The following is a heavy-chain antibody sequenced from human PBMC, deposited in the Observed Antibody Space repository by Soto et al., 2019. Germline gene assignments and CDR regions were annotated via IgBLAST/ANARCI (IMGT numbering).Heavy chain of an antibody. Sequence: PGGSLRLSCTASGFTFSSHGMHWVRQAPGKGLEWVAGILYDGTNKYYADSVKGRFAISRDNSKNTLYLQMNSLRAEDTAVYRCAXRKGQNYDFWSGYYFDNWGQGTLVTVSS. V-gene: IGHV3-30*18. J-gene: IGHJ4*02. CDR3: AXRKGQNYDFWSGYYFDN. CDR1: GFTFSSHG. D-gene: IGHD3-3*01. CDR2: ILYDGTNK.